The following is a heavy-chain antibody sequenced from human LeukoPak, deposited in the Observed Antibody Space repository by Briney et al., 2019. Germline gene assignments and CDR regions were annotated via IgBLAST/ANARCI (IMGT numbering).Heavy chain of an antibody. V-gene: IGHV4-61*02. Sequence: SETLSLTCTVSGYSISSGYYWSWIRQPAGKGLEWIGRIYTSGSTNYNPSLKSRVTISVDTSKNQFSLKLSSVTAADTAVYYCARSSLLRRDDAFDIWGQGTMVTVSS. CDR2: IYTSGST. J-gene: IGHJ3*02. D-gene: IGHD2-15*01. CDR3: ARSSLLRRDDAFDI. CDR1: GYSISSGYY.